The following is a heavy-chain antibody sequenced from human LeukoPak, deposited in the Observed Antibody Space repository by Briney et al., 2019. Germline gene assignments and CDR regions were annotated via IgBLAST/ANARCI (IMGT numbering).Heavy chain of an antibody. CDR3: ARAADTAMVPNWFDP. J-gene: IGHJ5*02. Sequence: SQTLSLTCAVSGGSISSGGYSWSWIRQPPGKGLEWIGYIYHSGSTYYNPSLKSRVTISVDRSKNQFSLKLSSVTAADTAVYYCARAADTAMVPNWFDPWGQGTLATVSS. CDR1: GGSISSGGYS. D-gene: IGHD5-18*01. V-gene: IGHV4-30-2*01. CDR2: IYHSGST.